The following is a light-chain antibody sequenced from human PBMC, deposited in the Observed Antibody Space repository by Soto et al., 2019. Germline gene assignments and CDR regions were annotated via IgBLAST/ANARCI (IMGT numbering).Light chain of an antibody. J-gene: IGKJ4*01. Sequence: DIVMTQSPDSLSVSLGERATMNCKSSQSFLSSSNNKNYLAWYQQKPGQPPTLVMYRSSARAIGIPARFSGSGSGTEFTLTISSLQSEDFGTYYCQQYNNWPLSFGGGTKVDIK. CDR3: QQYNNWPLS. V-gene: IGKV4-1*01. CDR2: RSS. CDR1: QSFLSSSNNKNY.